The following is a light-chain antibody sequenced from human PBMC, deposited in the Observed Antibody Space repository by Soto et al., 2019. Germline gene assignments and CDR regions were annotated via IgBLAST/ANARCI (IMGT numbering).Light chain of an antibody. CDR2: EVS. CDR3: MQRIQLPYT. Sequence: DVVVTQPPLYLSVTPGQPASISCKSSRCLLHTDGKTYLSWYLQRPGLPPQLLIYEVSKRFSGVPDRFSGSGSGTDFTLRISRVEAEDVGVYFCMQRIQLPYTFGQGTKLEIK. V-gene: IGKV2D-29*01. J-gene: IGKJ2*01. CDR1: RCLLHTDGKTY.